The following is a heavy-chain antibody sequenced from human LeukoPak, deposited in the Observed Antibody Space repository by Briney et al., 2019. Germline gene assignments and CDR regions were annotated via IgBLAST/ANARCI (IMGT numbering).Heavy chain of an antibody. CDR1: GGSFSGYY. CDR2: INHSGST. J-gene: IGHJ2*01. V-gene: IGHV4-34*01. CDR3: ARRGIAAAGTRLAYFDL. Sequence: PSETLSLTCAVYGGSFSGYYWSWIRQPPGKGLEWIGEINHSGSTNYNPSLKSRVTISVDTSKNQFSLKLSSVTAADTAVYYCARRGIAAAGTRLAYFDLWGRGTLVTVSS. D-gene: IGHD6-13*01.